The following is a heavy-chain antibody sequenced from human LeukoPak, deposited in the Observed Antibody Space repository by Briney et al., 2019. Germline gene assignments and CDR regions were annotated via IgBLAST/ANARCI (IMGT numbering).Heavy chain of an antibody. CDR3: ALGGPAPVFDY. D-gene: IGHD2-15*01. CDR2: IYYSGST. J-gene: IGHJ4*02. CDR1: GGSISSYY. V-gene: IGHV4-59*01. Sequence: SETLSLTCTVSGGSISSYYWSWIRQPPGKGLEWIGYIYYSGSTNHNPSLKSRVTISVDTSKNQFSLKLSSVTAADTAVYYCALGGPAPVFDYWGQGTLVTASS.